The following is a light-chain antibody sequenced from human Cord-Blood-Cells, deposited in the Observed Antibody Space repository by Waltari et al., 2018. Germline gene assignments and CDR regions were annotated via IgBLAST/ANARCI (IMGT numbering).Light chain of an antibody. Sequence: ELVLKQSPATLSVSPGERATLSGRASHSVSSNLAWYQQKPGQAPMLLIYGASTRATGIPARFSGSGSGTDVTHTISSLQSEDFAVYYCQQYNNWPPLTFGGGTKVEIK. V-gene: IGKV3-15*01. CDR2: GAS. J-gene: IGKJ4*01. CDR3: QQYNNWPPLT. CDR1: HSVSSN.